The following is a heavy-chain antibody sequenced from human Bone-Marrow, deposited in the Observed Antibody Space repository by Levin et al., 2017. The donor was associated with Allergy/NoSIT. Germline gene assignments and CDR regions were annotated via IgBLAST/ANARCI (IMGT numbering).Heavy chain of an antibody. V-gene: IGHV4-59*08. J-gene: IGHJ4*02. Sequence: SETLSLTCSVSATSISSYYWTWIRQPPGKGLEYIGYISNTGSSNYNPSFNSRVTISVDTSKNPFSLKLASVTAADTAVYYCARRIHGEVADYFDYWGQGTLVTVSS. D-gene: IGHD3-16*01. CDR2: ISNTGSS. CDR3: ARRIHGEVADYFDY. CDR1: ATSISSYY.